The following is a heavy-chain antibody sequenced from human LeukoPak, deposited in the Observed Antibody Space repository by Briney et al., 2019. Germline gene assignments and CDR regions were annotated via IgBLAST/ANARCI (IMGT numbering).Heavy chain of an antibody. J-gene: IGHJ4*02. CDR2: IYYSGST. D-gene: IGHD3-3*01. CDR3: ARGFYDFWSGHHFDY. V-gene: IGHV4-39*07. Sequence: SETLSLTCTVSGGSISSSSYYWGWIRQPPGKGLEWIGSIYYSGSTYYNPSLKSRVTISVDTSKNQFSLKLSSVAAAGTAVYYCARGFYDFWSGHHFDYWGQGTLVTVSS. CDR1: GGSISSSSYY.